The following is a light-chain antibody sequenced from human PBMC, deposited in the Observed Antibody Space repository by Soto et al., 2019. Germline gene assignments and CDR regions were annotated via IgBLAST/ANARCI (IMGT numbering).Light chain of an antibody. Sequence: DIQMTQSPSTLSGSVGDRVTITCRASQSIGIWLAWYQQKPGQAPKLLIYDASNLQTGVPSRFSGSGSGTEFTLTISSLQPDDFATYYCQQYDVDSGTFGQGTKVDIK. CDR1: QSIGIW. CDR2: DAS. CDR3: QQYDVDSGT. J-gene: IGKJ1*01. V-gene: IGKV1-5*01.